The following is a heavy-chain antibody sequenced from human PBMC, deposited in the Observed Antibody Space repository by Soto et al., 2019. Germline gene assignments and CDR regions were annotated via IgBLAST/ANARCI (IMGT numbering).Heavy chain of an antibody. Sequence: SLRLSCAASGFTFADYAMHWVRQVPGKGLEWVSGISWNSGSIGYADSVKGRFILSRDNAKNSLYLQMNSLRTDDTPLYYCAKAPTRNWPTGRFAPGGQETLVTVS. CDR1: GFTFADYA. J-gene: IGHJ5*02. CDR2: ISWNSGSI. V-gene: IGHV3-9*01. CDR3: AKAPTRNWPTGRFAP. D-gene: IGHD1-1*01.